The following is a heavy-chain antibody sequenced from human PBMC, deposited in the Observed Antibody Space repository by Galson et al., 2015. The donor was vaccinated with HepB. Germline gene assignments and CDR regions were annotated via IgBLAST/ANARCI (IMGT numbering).Heavy chain of an antibody. J-gene: IGHJ3*02. CDR1: GFTFDDYT. Sequence: SLRLSCAASGFTFDDYTMHWVRQAPGKGLEWVSLISWDGGSTYYADSVKGRFTISRDNSKNSLYLQMNSLRTEDTALYYCAKGGYSYGRYAFDIWGQGTMVTVSS. CDR2: ISWDGGST. CDR3: AKGGYSYGRYAFDI. V-gene: IGHV3-43*01. D-gene: IGHD5-18*01.